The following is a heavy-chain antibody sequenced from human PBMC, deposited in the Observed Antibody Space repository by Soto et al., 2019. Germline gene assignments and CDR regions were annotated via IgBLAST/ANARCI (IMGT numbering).Heavy chain of an antibody. CDR2: IIPIFGTA. CDR1: GGTFSSYA. J-gene: IGHJ4*02. CDR3: ASLQRVHYFDY. Sequence: SVKVSCKXSGGTFSSYAISWVRQAPGQGLEWMGGIIPIFGTANYAQKFQGRVTITADKSTSTAYMELSSLRSEDTAVYYCASLQRVHYFDYWGQGTLVTVSS. V-gene: IGHV1-69*06.